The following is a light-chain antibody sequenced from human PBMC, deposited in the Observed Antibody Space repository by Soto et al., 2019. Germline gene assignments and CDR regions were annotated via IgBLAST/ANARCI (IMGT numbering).Light chain of an antibody. V-gene: IGKV4-1*01. CDR2: WAS. Sequence: DIVMTQSPDSLAVSLGERATINCKSSQSVLYSSNNKNYLAWYQQKPGQPPKLLIYWASTRESGVPDRFSGSGSGTDFTLSVSSLQAEDVASYYCQQYYSSFWTFGQGTKVEI. CDR1: QSVLYSSNNKNY. CDR3: QQYYSSFWT. J-gene: IGKJ1*01.